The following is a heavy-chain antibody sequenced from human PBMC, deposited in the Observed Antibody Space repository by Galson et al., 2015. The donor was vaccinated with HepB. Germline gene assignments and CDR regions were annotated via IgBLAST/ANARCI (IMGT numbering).Heavy chain of an antibody. J-gene: IGHJ4*02. V-gene: IGHV3-9*01. CDR2: ITWNSGLK. CDR1: GFRFDDYA. CDR3: VRDIGGAAEF. D-gene: IGHD3-16*01. Sequence: SLRLSCAASGFRFDDYAMHWVRQGPGKGLEWVSGITWNSGLKDYADSVKGRFTISRDNVKASLYLQMNSLRLEDTAFYYCVRDIGGAAEFWGQGILVTVSS.